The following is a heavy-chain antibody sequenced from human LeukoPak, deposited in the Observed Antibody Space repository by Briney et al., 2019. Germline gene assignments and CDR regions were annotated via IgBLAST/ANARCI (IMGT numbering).Heavy chain of an antibody. CDR2: FYYSGST. CDR1: GGSISSSSYY. CDR3: ASPSRYCSSTSCYIGYFDL. D-gene: IGHD2-2*01. Sequence: SETLSLTCTVSGGSISSSSYYWGWIRQPPGKGLEWIGSFYYSGSTYYNPSLKSRVTISVDTSKNQFSLKLSSVTAPDTAVYYCASPSRYCSSTSCYIGYFDLWGRGTLVTVSS. J-gene: IGHJ2*01. V-gene: IGHV4-39*07.